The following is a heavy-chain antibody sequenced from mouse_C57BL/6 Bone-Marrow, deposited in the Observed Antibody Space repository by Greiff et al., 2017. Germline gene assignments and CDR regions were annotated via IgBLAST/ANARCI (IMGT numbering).Heavy chain of an antibody. V-gene: IGHV5-17*01. CDR3: ARLGYYGSSFYWYFDV. CDR2: ISSGSSTI. Sequence: EVMLVESGGGLVKPGGSLKLSCAASGFTFSDYGMHWVRHAPEKGLEWVAYISSGSSTIYYADTVKGRFTISRDNAKNTLFLQMTSLRSEDTAMYYCARLGYYGSSFYWYFDVWGTGTTVTVSS. CDR1: GFTFSDYG. D-gene: IGHD1-1*01. J-gene: IGHJ1*03.